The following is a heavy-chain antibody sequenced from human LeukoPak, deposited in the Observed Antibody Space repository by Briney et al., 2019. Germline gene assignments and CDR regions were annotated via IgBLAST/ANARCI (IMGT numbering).Heavy chain of an antibody. CDR3: ARGDEGAFDI. CDR2: MNPNSGNT. V-gene: IGHV1-8*02. Sequence: ASVKVSCKASGYTFTSYYMHWVRQAPGQGLEWMGWMNPNSGNTGYAQKFQGRVTMTRNTSISTAYMELSSLRSGDTAVYYCARGDEGAFDIWGQGTMVTVSS. J-gene: IGHJ3*02. CDR1: GYTFTSYY.